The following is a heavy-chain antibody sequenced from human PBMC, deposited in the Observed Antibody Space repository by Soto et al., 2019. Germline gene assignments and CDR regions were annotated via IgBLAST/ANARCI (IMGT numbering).Heavy chain of an antibody. CDR3: ASDPYYYASAY. J-gene: IGHJ4*02. D-gene: IGHD3-10*01. Sequence: QVQLVESGGGLVKPGGSLRLSCAASGFTFSDYYMAWLRQAPGKGLEWVAKISGSGTTTYYADSVKGRFTVSRDNAKNSLYLQMDSLRAEDTAVYYCASDPYYYASAYWCQGSLLIVSS. CDR2: ISGSGTTT. CDR1: GFTFSDYY. V-gene: IGHV3-11*01.